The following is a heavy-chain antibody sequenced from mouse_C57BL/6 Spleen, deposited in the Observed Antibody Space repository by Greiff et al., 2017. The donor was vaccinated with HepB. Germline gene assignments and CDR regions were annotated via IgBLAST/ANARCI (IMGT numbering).Heavy chain of an antibody. CDR3: ARDFPY. CDR2: ISYDGSN. Sequence: EVKLMESGPGLVKPSQSLSLTCSVTGYSITSGYYWNWIRQFPGNKLEWMGYISYDGSNNYNPSLKNRISITRDTSKNQFFLKLNSVTTEDTATYYCARDFPYWGQGTTLTVSS. V-gene: IGHV3-6*01. CDR1: GYSITSGYY. J-gene: IGHJ2*01.